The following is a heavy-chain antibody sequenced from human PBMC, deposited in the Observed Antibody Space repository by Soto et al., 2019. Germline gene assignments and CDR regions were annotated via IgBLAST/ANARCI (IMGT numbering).Heavy chain of an antibody. J-gene: IGHJ4*02. CDR3: AKYGYSGYGDFDY. V-gene: IGHV3-23*01. CDR1: GFTFSSYA. Sequence: GGSLRLSCAASGFTFSSYAMSWVRQAPGKGLEWVSAISGNGGDTYYADSVKGRFTISRDNSKNTLYLQMDSLRAEDTAVYYCAKYGYSGYGDFDYWGQGILVTVSS. CDR2: ISGNGGDT. D-gene: IGHD5-12*01.